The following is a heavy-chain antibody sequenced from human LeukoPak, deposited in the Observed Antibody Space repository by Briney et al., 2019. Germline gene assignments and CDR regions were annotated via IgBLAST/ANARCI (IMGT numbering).Heavy chain of an antibody. CDR1: GGSISSGGYY. D-gene: IGHD3-22*01. CDR3: ARFRRNYYDSSGSLAFDI. Sequence: SETLSLTCTVSGGSISSGGYYWRWIRQHPGKGLEWIGYIYYSGSTYYNPSLESRVTMSVDTSNNQFSLKLSSVTAADTAVYYCARFRRNYYDSSGSLAFDIWGQGTMVTVSS. J-gene: IGHJ3*02. V-gene: IGHV4-31*03. CDR2: IYYSGST.